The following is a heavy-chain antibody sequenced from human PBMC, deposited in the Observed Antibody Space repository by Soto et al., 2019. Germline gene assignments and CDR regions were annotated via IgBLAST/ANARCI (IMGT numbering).Heavy chain of an antibody. CDR2: INPSGGST. V-gene: IGHV1-46*01. CDR1: GYTFTSYY. Sequence: EASVKVSCKASGYTFTSYYMHWVRQAPGQGLEWMGIINPSGGSTSYAQKFQGRVTMTRDTSTSTVYMELSSLRSEDTAVYYCARDGIAAAGTLYYYYGMDVWGQGTTVTVSS. J-gene: IGHJ6*02. CDR3: ARDGIAAAGTLYYYYGMDV. D-gene: IGHD6-13*01.